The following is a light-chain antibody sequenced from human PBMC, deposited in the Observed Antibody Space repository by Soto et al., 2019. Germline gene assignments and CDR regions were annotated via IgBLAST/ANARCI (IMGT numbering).Light chain of an antibody. CDR2: DVT. CDR1: SSDVGGYNY. J-gene: IGLJ1*01. V-gene: IGLV2-14*01. Sequence: QSVLTQPPSVSGSPGQTITISCTGTSSDVGGYNYVSWYRQHPGKAPKLMIYDVTNRPSGVSNRFSGSKSGNTASLTISGLQAEDEADYDCSSYTSSSTLLVFGTGTKLTVL. CDR3: SSYTSSSTLLV.